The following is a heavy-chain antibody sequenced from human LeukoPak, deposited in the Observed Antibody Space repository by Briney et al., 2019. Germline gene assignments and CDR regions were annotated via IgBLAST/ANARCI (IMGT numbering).Heavy chain of an antibody. Sequence: GGSLRLSCAASGFTFSSYRMNWVRQAPGKGLEWVAVISYDGTNKYYVDSVKGRFTISRDNSKNTLYLQMNSLRAEDTAVYYCARAYCGGDCYSTYYYYGMDVWGQGTTVTVSS. CDR2: ISYDGTNK. CDR3: ARAYCGGDCYSTYYYYGMDV. J-gene: IGHJ6*02. CDR1: GFTFSSYR. V-gene: IGHV3-30*03. D-gene: IGHD2-21*02.